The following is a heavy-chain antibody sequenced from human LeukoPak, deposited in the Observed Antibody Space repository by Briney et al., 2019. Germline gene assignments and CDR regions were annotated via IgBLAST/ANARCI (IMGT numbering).Heavy chain of an antibody. CDR1: GGTFSSYA. V-gene: IGHV1-69*06. D-gene: IGHD3-22*01. CDR3: ARATPTHYYDSSGYWGYFDY. CDR2: IIPIFGTA. Sequence: GASVKVSCKASGGTFSSYAISWVRQAPGQGLEWMGGIIPIFGTANYAQKFQGRVTITADKSTSTAYMELSSLRSEDTAVYYCARATPTHYYDSSGYWGYFDYWGQGTLVTVSS. J-gene: IGHJ4*02.